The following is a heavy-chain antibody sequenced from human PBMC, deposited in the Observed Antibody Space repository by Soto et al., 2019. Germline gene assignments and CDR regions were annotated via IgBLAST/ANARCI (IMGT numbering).Heavy chain of an antibody. J-gene: IGHJ5*02. D-gene: IGHD6-6*01. V-gene: IGHV4-30-4*01. CDR2: IYSSGSI. CDR3: ARGALGSSSSWFAFWFDP. CDR1: GGSISSGHYY. Sequence: SETLSLTCTVSGGSISSGHYYWSWIRQPPGKGLEWIGYIYSSGSIYYNPSLMSRVTISVNTSKNQFSLNLNSVTAADTAVYYCARGALGSSSSWFAFWFDPWGQGTLVTVSS.